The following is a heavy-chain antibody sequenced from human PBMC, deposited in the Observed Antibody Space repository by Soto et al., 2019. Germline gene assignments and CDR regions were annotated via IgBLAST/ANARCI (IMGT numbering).Heavy chain of an antibody. CDR1: GFTFSSYS. V-gene: IGHV3-48*01. CDR3: ARVPVYCSGGSCYYVGAFDI. J-gene: IGHJ3*02. CDR2: ISSSSSTI. D-gene: IGHD2-15*01. Sequence: EVQLVESGGGLVQPGGSLRLSCAASGFTFSSYSMNWVRQAPGKGLEWVSYISSSSSTIYYADSVKGRFTISRDNAKFSLYLQMNRLRGEDTAVYYCARVPVYCSGGSCYYVGAFDIWGQGTMVTVSA.